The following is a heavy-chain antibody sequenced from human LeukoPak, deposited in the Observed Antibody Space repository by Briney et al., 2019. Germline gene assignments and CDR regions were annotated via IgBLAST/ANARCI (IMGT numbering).Heavy chain of an antibody. D-gene: IGHD3-3*01. CDR1: GFTFSSYA. Sequence: PGGSLGLSCAASGFTFSSYAMSWIRQPPGKGLEWIGSIYYSGSTYYNPSLKSRVTISVDTSKNQFSLKLSSVTAADTAVYYCARHPRLITIFGVPPPDLWGRGTLVTVSS. CDR3: ARHPRLITIFGVPPPDL. CDR2: IYYSGST. J-gene: IGHJ2*01. V-gene: IGHV4-39*01.